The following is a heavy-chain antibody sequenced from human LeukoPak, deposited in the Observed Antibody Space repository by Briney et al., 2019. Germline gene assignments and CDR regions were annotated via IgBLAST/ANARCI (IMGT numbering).Heavy chain of an antibody. CDR3: ARHMLSYDSSGYYPDY. V-gene: IGHV4-39*01. D-gene: IGHD3-22*01. J-gene: IGHJ4*02. CDR2: IYYSGST. CDR1: GGSISSSSYY. Sequence: SETLSLTCTVSGGSISSSSYYWGWIRQPPGKGLEWIGSIYYSGSTYYNPSLKSRVTISVDTSKNQFSLKLSSVTAADTAVYYSARHMLSYDSSGYYPDYWGQGTLVTVSS.